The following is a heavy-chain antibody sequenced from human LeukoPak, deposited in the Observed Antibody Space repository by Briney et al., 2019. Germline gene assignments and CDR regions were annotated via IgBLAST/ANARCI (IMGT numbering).Heavy chain of an antibody. V-gene: IGHV4-61*08. CDR3: ARESDYGGSPYYYGMDV. CDR1: GDSISNSDYY. Sequence: SETLSLTCTVSGDSISNSDYYWSWIRQPPGKGLAWIGYIYYSGSTNYNPSLKSRVTISVDTSKDQFSLKLSSVTAADTAVYYCARESDYGGSPYYYGMDVWGQGTTVTVSS. D-gene: IGHD4-23*01. CDR2: IYYSGST. J-gene: IGHJ6*02.